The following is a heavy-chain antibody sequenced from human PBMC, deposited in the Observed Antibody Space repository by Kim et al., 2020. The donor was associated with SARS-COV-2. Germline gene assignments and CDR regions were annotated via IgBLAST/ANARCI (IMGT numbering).Heavy chain of an antibody. J-gene: IGHJ6*02. Sequence: GGSLRLSCAASGFTFSSYAMHWVRQAPGKGLEWVAVISYDGSNKYYADSVKGRFTISRDNSKNTLYLQMNSLRAEDTAVYYCARVGYSSSWYGFYYYYGMDVWGQGTTVTVSS. D-gene: IGHD6-13*01. CDR1: GFTFSSYA. CDR2: ISYDGSNK. V-gene: IGHV3-30-3*01. CDR3: ARVGYSSSWYGFYYYYGMDV.